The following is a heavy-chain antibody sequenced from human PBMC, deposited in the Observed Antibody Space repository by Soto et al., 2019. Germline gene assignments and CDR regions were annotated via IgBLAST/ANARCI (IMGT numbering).Heavy chain of an antibody. Sequence: QVQLVESRGGVVQPGRPLRPSCAAAGFTFSSYGMHWVRQAPGKGLEWVAVISYDGSNKYYADSVKGRFTISRDNSKNTLYLQINSLRAEDTAVYYCAKVGTHAGTEPFWFDPWGQGTLVTVSS. V-gene: IGHV3-30*18. D-gene: IGHD1-26*01. CDR2: ISYDGSNK. CDR3: AKVGTHAGTEPFWFDP. CDR1: GFTFSSYG. J-gene: IGHJ5*02.